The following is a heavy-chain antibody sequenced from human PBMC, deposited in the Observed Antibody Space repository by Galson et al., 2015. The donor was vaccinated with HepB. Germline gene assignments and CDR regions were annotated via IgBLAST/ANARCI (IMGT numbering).Heavy chain of an antibody. V-gene: IGHV3-30*04. CDR3: VRQGTGLDY. CDR1: GFTFSSHT. Sequence: SLRLSCAASGFTFSSHTMHWVRQAPGKGLEWVAVIESDGINKFHAASVKGRFTISRDNSKNTLYLQMNSLTPEDTAVYYCVRQGTGLDYWGLGTLVTVSS. CDR2: IESDGINK. D-gene: IGHD3-10*01. J-gene: IGHJ4*02.